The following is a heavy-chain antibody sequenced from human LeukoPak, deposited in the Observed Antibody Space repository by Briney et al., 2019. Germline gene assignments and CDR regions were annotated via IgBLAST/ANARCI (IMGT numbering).Heavy chain of an antibody. J-gene: IGHJ4*02. CDR3: ARNPPKYQLLIQAKTLDY. CDR1: GFTFSSYG. Sequence: PGGSLRLSCAASGFTFSSYGMHWVRQAPGKGLEWVAFIRYDGSNKYYADSVKGRFTISRDNSKNTLYLQMNSLRAEDTAVYYCARNPPKYQLLIQAKTLDYWGQGTLVTVSS. D-gene: IGHD2-2*01. V-gene: IGHV3-30*02. CDR2: IRYDGSNK.